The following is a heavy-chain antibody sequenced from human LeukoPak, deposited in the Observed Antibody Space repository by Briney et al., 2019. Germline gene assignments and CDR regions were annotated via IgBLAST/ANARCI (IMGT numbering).Heavy chain of an antibody. Sequence: PSETLSLTCTVSGYSISSGYYWGWIRPPPGKGLDWIGSVYHSGSTYYNPSLKSRVTISVDTSKNQFSLKLSSLTAADTAVYYCARGARTLDIVAVPAALPYYFDYWGQGTLVTVSS. J-gene: IGHJ4*02. CDR1: GYSISSGYY. CDR3: ARGARTLDIVAVPAALPYYFDY. CDR2: VYHSGST. D-gene: IGHD2-2*03. V-gene: IGHV4-38-2*02.